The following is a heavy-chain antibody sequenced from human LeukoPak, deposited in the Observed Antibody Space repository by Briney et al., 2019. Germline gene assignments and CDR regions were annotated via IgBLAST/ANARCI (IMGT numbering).Heavy chain of an antibody. CDR3: ARSNYGDYGDYYYMDV. D-gene: IGHD4-17*01. V-gene: IGHV4-4*07. J-gene: IGHJ6*03. CDR2: IYTSGST. Sequence: SETLSLTCTVSGGSIISYYWSWIRQPAGQGLEWIGRIYTSGSTNYNPSLKSRVTMSVDTSKNQFSLKLSSVTAADTAVYYCARSNYGDYGDYYYMDVWGTGTTVTVSS. CDR1: GGSIISYY.